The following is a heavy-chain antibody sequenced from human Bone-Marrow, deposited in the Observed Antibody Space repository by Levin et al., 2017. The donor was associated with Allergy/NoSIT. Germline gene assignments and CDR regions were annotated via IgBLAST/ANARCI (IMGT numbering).Heavy chain of an antibody. Sequence: LSLTCAASGFTFSDDYVTWIRQAPGKGLEWVSYINPTGSYTHYADSVKGRFTISRDNAKNSLYLQMNSLRAEDTAIYYCAREMPYTAGIDYWGQGTLVTVSS. CDR3: AREMPYTAGIDY. D-gene: IGHD3-16*01. J-gene: IGHJ4*02. V-gene: IGHV3-11*05. CDR2: INPTGSYT. CDR1: GFTFSDDY.